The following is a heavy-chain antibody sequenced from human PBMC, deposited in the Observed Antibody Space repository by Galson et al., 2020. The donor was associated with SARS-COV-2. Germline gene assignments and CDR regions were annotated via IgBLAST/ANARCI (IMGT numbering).Heavy chain of an antibody. CDR2: INSDGSTT. Sequence: TGGSLRLSCAASGFTMSDYWMHWVRQVPGKGLVWVSRINSDGSTTSYADSVKGRFTISRDNAKNTLYVQMNSLRAEDTALYFCAREMKKYYGMDVWGQGTTVSVSS. V-gene: IGHV3-74*01. J-gene: IGHJ6*02. CDR1: GFTMSDYW. CDR3: AREMKKYYGMDV.